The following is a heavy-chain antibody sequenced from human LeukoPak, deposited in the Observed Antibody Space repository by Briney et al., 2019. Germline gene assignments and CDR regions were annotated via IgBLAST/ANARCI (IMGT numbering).Heavy chain of an antibody. J-gene: IGHJ4*02. D-gene: IGHD3-10*01. CDR3: AKDTVLGLWFGSYFDY. CDR2: ISWNSGSI. Sequence: GGSLRLSCAASGFTFSSYSMNWVRQAPGKGLEWVSGISWNSGSIGYADSVKGRFTISRDNAKNSLYLQMNSLRAEDTALYYCAKDTVLGLWFGSYFDYWGQGTLVTVSS. V-gene: IGHV3-9*01. CDR1: GFTFSSYS.